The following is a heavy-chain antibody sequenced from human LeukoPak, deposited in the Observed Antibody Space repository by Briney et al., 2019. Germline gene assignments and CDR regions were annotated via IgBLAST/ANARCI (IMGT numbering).Heavy chain of an antibody. D-gene: IGHD5-18*01. V-gene: IGHV1-69*01. CDR3: ASVGPDGYSYGSFDY. CDR1: GGTFSSYA. CDR2: IIPIFGTA. Sequence: ASVKVSCKASGGTFSSYAISWVRQAPGQGLEWMGGIIPIFGTASYAQKFQGRVTITADESTSTAYMELSSLRSEDTAVYYCASVGPDGYSYGSFDYWGQGTLVTVSS. J-gene: IGHJ4*02.